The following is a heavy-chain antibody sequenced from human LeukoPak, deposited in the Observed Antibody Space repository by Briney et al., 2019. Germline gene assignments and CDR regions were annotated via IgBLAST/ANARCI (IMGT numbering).Heavy chain of an antibody. CDR1: GFTFDDYG. D-gene: IGHD2-2*01. V-gene: IGHV3-20*04. J-gene: IGHJ4*02. Sequence: GGSLRLSCAASGFTFDDYGMSWVRQAPGKGLEWVSGINWNGGSTGYADSMKGRFTISRDNAKNSLYLQMNSLRAEDTAVYYCAKEGYCSSTSCYSDYWGQGTLVTVSS. CDR2: INWNGGST. CDR3: AKEGYCSSTSCYSDY.